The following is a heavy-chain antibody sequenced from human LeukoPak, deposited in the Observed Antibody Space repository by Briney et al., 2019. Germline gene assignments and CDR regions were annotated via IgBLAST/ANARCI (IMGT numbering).Heavy chain of an antibody. D-gene: IGHD5-18*01. CDR3: ARDDRGYSYGTPFDY. J-gene: IGHJ4*02. CDR1: GFTFSSYA. V-gene: IGHV3-23*01. CDR2: ISGSGGST. Sequence: GGSLRLSCAASGFTFSSYAMSWVRQAPGKGLEWVSAISGSGGSTYYADSVKGRFTISRDNSKNTLYLQMNSLRAEDTAVYYCARDDRGYSYGTPFDYWGQGTLVTVSS.